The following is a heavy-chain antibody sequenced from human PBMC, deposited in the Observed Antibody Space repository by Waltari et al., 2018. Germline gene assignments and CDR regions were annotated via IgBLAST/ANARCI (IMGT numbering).Heavy chain of an antibody. CDR3: ARAPRGSYKYYFDY. CDR2: IYYSGTT. CDR1: GGSISSYY. D-gene: IGHD1-26*01. J-gene: IGHJ4*02. V-gene: IGHV4-59*01. Sequence: QVQLQESGPGLVKPSATLSLTCPVSGGSISSYYWSWIRQPPGKGLEWIGYIYYSGTTNYNPSLKSRVTISVDTSKNQFSLKLSSVTAADTAVYYCARAPRGSYKYYFDYWGQGTLVTVSS.